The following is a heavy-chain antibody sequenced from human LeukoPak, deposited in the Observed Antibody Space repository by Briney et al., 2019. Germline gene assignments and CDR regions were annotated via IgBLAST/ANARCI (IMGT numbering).Heavy chain of an antibody. J-gene: IGHJ3*02. CDR2: IRYDGSNK. Sequence: GGSLRLSCAASGFTFSSYGMHWVRQAPGKGLEWVAFIRYDGSNKYYADSVKGRFTISRDNSKNTLYLQMNSLRAEDTAVYYCAKDISYSGSWDSSDAFDIWGQGTMVTVSS. D-gene: IGHD6-13*01. CDR3: AKDISYSGSWDSSDAFDI. V-gene: IGHV3-30*02. CDR1: GFTFSSYG.